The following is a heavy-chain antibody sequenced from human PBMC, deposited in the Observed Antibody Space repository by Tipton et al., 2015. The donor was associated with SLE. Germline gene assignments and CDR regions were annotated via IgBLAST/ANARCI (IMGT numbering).Heavy chain of an antibody. D-gene: IGHD1-26*01. Sequence: LRLSCTVSGYSISSGYYWGWIRQPPGKGLEWIGSIYYSGSTYYNPSLKSRVTISVDTSKNQFSLKLSSVTAADTAVYYCASPVGARAYWGQGTLVTVSS. CDR1: GYSISSGYY. J-gene: IGHJ4*02. CDR3: ASPVGARAY. CDR2: IYYSGST. V-gene: IGHV4-38-2*02.